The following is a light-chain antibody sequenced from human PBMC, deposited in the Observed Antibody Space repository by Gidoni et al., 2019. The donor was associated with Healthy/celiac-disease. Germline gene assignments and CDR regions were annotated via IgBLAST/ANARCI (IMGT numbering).Light chain of an antibody. CDR3: QQLNSYPPFA. J-gene: IGKJ3*01. V-gene: IGKV1-9*01. Sequence: DTQLTQSPSFLSASVGDRVTITCRASQGISSYLAWYQQKPGKAPTLLIYAASTLQSGVPSRFSGSGSGTEFTLTTSSLQPEDFATYYCQQLNSYPPFAFGPGTKVDIK. CDR1: QGISSY. CDR2: AAS.